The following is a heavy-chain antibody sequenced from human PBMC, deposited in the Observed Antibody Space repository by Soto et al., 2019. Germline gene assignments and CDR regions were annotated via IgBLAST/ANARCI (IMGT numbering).Heavy chain of an antibody. CDR1: GFTFSSYA. CDR2: FSGTGGST. D-gene: IGHD3-22*01. Sequence: GGSLRLSCAASGFTFSSYAMSWVRQAPGKGLEWVSAFSGTGGSTYYADSVKGRFTISRDNSKNTLYLQMNSLRAEDTAVYYCAKGNYYDSIGYCDYWGKGTLVTVSS. J-gene: IGHJ4*02. CDR3: AKGNYYDSIGYCDY. V-gene: IGHV3-23*01.